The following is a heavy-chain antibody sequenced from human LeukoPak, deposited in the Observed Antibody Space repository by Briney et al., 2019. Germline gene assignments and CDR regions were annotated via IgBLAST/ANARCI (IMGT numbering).Heavy chain of an antibody. V-gene: IGHV3-30-3*01. CDR2: ISYDGRQK. CDR1: GFTFSEYA. CDR3: ARVFLERLTSGYFDN. J-gene: IGHJ4*02. D-gene: IGHD3-3*01. Sequence: PGGSLRLSCAASGFTFSEYAMHWVRQAPGKGLEWMAVISYDGRQKYYGDSVKGRFTISRDNPKNTLYLQMNSLRDDDTAVYYCARVFLERLTSGYFDNWGQGTLVTVSP.